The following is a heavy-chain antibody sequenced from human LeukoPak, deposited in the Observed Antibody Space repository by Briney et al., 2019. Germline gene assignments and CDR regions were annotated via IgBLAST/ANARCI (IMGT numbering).Heavy chain of an antibody. V-gene: IGHV4-39*01. CDR2: IYYSGST. CDR3: ARRATIFPYNWFDP. D-gene: IGHD5-24*01. CDR1: GGSISSSSYS. Sequence: SSETLSLTCTVSGGSISSSSYSWGWIRQPPGKGLEWIGSIYYSGSTYYNPSLKSRVTISVDTSKNQFSLKLSSVTTADTAVYYCARRATIFPYNWFDPWGQGTLVTVSS. J-gene: IGHJ5*02.